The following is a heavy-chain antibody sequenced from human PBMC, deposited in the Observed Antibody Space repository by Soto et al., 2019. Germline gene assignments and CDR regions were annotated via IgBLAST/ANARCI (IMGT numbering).Heavy chain of an antibody. D-gene: IGHD5-12*01. Sequence: QVQLQESGPGLVKPSQTLSLTCTVSGGSISSGGYYWSWIRQHPGKGLEWIGYIYYSGSTYYNPSHKCRVTITVDTSKNQFSLKLSSVTAADTAVYYCARVGRATIGRHGDYAWGQGTTVTVSS. CDR3: ARVGRATIGRHGDYA. V-gene: IGHV4-31*03. CDR2: IYYSGST. J-gene: IGHJ6*02. CDR1: GGSISSGGYY.